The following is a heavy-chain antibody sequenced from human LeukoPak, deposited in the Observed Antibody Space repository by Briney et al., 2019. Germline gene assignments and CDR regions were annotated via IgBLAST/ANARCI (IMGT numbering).Heavy chain of an antibody. J-gene: IGHJ6*02. V-gene: IGHV4-34*01. CDR2: INHSGGT. Sequence: SETLTLTCAVYGGSFSGYYWSWIRQPPGKGLEWIGDINHSGGTNYNPSLKSRATISVDTSKNQFSLKLSSVTAADTAVYYCARRRDYYYDMDVWGQGTTVTVSS. CDR1: GGSFSGYY. CDR3: ARRRDYYYDMDV.